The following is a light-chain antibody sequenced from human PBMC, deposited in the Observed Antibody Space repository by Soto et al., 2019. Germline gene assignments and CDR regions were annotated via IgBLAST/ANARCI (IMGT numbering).Light chain of an antibody. CDR3: CSYAGSSSYV. Sequence: QSVLTQPGSVSGSPGQSVTISCTGTSSDVGGYNYVSWYQEHPGKAPKLMIYDVTKRPSGVPDRFSGSKSGNTASLTISGLQAEDDADYYCCSYAGSSSYVFGTGTKLTVL. CDR2: DVT. CDR1: SSDVGGYNY. V-gene: IGLV2-11*01. J-gene: IGLJ1*01.